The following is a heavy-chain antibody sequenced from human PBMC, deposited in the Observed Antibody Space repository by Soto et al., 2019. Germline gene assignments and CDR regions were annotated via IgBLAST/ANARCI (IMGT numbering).Heavy chain of an antibody. CDR3: ARSSSWYLVY. V-gene: IGHV4-31*03. D-gene: IGHD6-13*01. Sequence: PSETLSLTCTVSGGSISSSGYYWSWIRQHPGKGLEWIGYIYYSGSTYYNPSLKSRVTISVDTSKNQFSLKLSSVTAADTAVYYCARSSSWYLVYWGQGTLVTVSS. CDR1: GGSISSSGYY. J-gene: IGHJ4*02. CDR2: IYYSGST.